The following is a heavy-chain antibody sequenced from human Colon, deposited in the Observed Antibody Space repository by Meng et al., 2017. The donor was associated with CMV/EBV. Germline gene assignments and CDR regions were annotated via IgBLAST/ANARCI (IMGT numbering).Heavy chain of an antibody. Sequence: GESLKISCTASGMTFSNAWMSWVRQAPGKGLEWIGRIKSKIDGGTTDYAAPVKGRFSLSRDDSKNTLYLQMNSLKTEDTAVYYCAAITAATVTLYGMDVRGLGTTVTVSS. CDR1: GMTFSNAW. V-gene: IGHV3-15*01. CDR3: AAITAATVTLYGMDV. J-gene: IGHJ6*02. CDR2: IKSKIDGGTT. D-gene: IGHD6-13*01.